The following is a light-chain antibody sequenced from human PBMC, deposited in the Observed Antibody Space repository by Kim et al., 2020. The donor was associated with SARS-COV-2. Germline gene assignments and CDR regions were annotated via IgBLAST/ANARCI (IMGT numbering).Light chain of an antibody. CDR2: AAS. V-gene: IGKV1-27*01. J-gene: IGKJ1*01. Sequence: ASVGDRVNITCRASQDISNFLAWFQQRPGEVPDLLIYAASTLQSGVPSRFSGSGSGTDFTLTISNLHPEDVATFYCQNYYSAPWTFGQGTKVDIK. CDR3: QNYYSAPWT. CDR1: QDISNF.